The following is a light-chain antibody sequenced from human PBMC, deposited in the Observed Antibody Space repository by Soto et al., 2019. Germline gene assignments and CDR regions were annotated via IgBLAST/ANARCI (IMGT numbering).Light chain of an antibody. V-gene: IGLV1-40*01. Sequence: QSVLTQPPSVSGAPGQRVTISCTGSSSNIGAGYDVHWYQQLPGTAPKLLIYGNSNRPSGVPDRFSGSKSGTSASLAITGLQAEAEADYCGQSYDSRLSASYVFGAGTKVTVL. CDR1: SSNIGAGYD. J-gene: IGLJ1*01. CDR3: QSYDSRLSASYV. CDR2: GNS.